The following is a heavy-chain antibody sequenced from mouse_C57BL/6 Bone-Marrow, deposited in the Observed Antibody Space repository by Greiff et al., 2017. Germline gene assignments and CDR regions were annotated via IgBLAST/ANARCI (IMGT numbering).Heavy chain of an antibody. CDR1: GYTFTDYY. CDR3: ARSPITTVVATNAMDY. CDR2: IYPGSGNT. V-gene: IGHV1-76*01. D-gene: IGHD1-1*01. Sequence: QVQLKQSGAELVRPGASVKLSCKASGYTFTDYYINWVKQRPGQGLEWIARIYPGSGNTYYNEKFKGKATLTAEKSSSTAYMQLSSLTSEDSAVYFCARSPITTVVATNAMDYWGQGTSVTVSS. J-gene: IGHJ4*01.